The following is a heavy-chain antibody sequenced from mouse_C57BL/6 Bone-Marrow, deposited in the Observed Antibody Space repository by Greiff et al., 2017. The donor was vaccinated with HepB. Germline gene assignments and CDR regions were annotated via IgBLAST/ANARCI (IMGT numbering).Heavy chain of an antibody. V-gene: IGHV2-9*01. J-gene: IGHJ4*01. CDR3: AKHEGGLLLGAMDY. D-gene: IGHD3-1*01. Sequence: VMLVESGGGLVKPGGSLKLSCAASGFTFSDYGMHWVRQPPGKGLEWLGVIWGGGSTNYNSAHMSRLSISKDNSKSQVFLKMNSLQTDDTAMYYCAKHEGGLLLGAMDYWGQGTSVTVSS. CDR2: IWGGGST. CDR1: GFTFSDYG.